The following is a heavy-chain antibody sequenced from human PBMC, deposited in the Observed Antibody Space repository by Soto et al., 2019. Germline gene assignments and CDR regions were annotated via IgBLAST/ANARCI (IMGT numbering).Heavy chain of an antibody. Sequence: PGGSLRLSCATSGFTFSGYWMHWVRQVPGKGLLWVSRIDSDGSSTSYADSVEGRFTISRDNAKNTLYLQMNSLRVEDTAVYYCARGQCSSTTCYGPKDYWGQGTLVTVSS. D-gene: IGHD2-2*01. V-gene: IGHV3-74*01. CDR3: ARGQCSSTTCYGPKDY. J-gene: IGHJ4*02. CDR2: IDSDGSST. CDR1: GFTFSGYW.